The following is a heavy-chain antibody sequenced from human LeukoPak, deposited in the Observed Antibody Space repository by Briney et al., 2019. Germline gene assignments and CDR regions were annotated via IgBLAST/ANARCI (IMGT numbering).Heavy chain of an antibody. Sequence: GGSLRLSCTASGFTFSNFGVNWVRQAPGKGLEWVSSISSSSSYIYYADSVKGRFTISRDNAKNSLYLQMNSLRAEDTAVYYCARGGPYSSSWLYYFDYWGQGTLVTVSS. J-gene: IGHJ4*02. CDR3: ARGGPYSSSWLYYFDY. V-gene: IGHV3-21*01. CDR1: GFTFSNFG. CDR2: ISSSSSYI. D-gene: IGHD6-13*01.